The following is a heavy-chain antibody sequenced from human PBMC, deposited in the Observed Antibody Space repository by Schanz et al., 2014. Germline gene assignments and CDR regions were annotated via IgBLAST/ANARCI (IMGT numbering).Heavy chain of an antibody. CDR3: ARGGYSSGWYDRDIAHFDY. J-gene: IGHJ4*02. Sequence: GPEVKEPGASVKVSCEASRYTFNTYGLNWVRQAPGQGLEWMGWIGGHSGDTRYAQQFQGRLTVTADTSTTTAYMELRSLRTDDTAVYYCARGGYSSGWYDRDIAHFDYWGQGTLVTVSS. V-gene: IGHV1-18*01. D-gene: IGHD6-19*01. CDR1: RYTFNTYG. CDR2: IGGHSGDT.